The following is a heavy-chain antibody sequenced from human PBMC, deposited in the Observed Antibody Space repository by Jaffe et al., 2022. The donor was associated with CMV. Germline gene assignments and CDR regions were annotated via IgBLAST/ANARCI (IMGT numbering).Heavy chain of an antibody. Sequence: EVQLVESGGGLVKPGGSLRLSCAASGFTFSSYSMNWVRQAPGKGLEWVSSISSSSSYIYYADSVKGRFTISRDNAKNSLYLQMNSLRAEDTAVYYCARDAWEYSSSPQDYYGMDVWGQGTTVTVSS. V-gene: IGHV3-21*01. CDR3: ARDAWEYSSSPQDYYGMDV. CDR2: ISSSSSYI. CDR1: GFTFSSYS. J-gene: IGHJ6*02. D-gene: IGHD6-6*01.